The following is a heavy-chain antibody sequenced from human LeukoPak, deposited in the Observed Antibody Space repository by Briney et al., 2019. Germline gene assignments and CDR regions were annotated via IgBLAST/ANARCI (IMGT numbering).Heavy chain of an antibody. Sequence: SETLSLTCAVYGGSFSGYYWSWIRQPPGKGLEWIGEINHSGSTNYNPSLKSRVTISVDTSKNQFSLKLSSVTAAGTAVYYCARSPYTAMVTVNWSDPWGQGTLVTVTS. CDR1: GGSFSGYY. J-gene: IGHJ5*02. CDR2: INHSGST. D-gene: IGHD5-18*01. V-gene: IGHV4-34*01. CDR3: ARSPYTAMVTVNWSDP.